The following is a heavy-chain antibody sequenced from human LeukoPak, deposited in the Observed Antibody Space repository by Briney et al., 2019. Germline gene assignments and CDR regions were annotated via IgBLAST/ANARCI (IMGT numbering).Heavy chain of an antibody. J-gene: IGHJ5*02. D-gene: IGHD3-3*01. CDR3: ARGYDFWSGYPSYNNWFDP. CDR2: INHSGST. CDR1: GGSFSGYY. Sequence: SETLSLTCAVYGGSFSGYYWSWIRQPPGKGLEWIGEINHSGSTNYNPSLKGRVTISVDTSKNQFSLKLSSVTAADTAVYYCARGYDFWSGYPSYNNWFDPWGQGTLVTVSS. V-gene: IGHV4-34*01.